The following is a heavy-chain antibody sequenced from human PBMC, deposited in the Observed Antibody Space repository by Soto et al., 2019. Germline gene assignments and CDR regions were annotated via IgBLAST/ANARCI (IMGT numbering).Heavy chain of an antibody. CDR2: INPNSGGT. V-gene: IGHV1-2*04. Sequence: ASVKVSCKAFGYTFTGYYMHWVRQAPGQGLEWMGWINPNSGGTNYAQKFQGWVTMTRDTSISTAYMELSRLRSDDTAVYYCARDPTPIAARAMGIAVAGTGNWFDPWGQGTLVTVSS. CDR3: ARDPTPIAARAMGIAVAGTGNWFDP. D-gene: IGHD6-19*01. J-gene: IGHJ5*02. CDR1: GYTFTGYY.